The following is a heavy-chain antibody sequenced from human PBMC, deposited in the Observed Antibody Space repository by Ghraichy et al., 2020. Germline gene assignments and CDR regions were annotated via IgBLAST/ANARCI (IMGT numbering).Heavy chain of an antibody. CDR2: IYYSGST. Sequence: SETLSLTCTVSGGSISSSPYYWGWIRQPPGKGLEWIGSIYYSGSTYYNPSLKSRITISVDTSKNQFSLKLSSVTAADTAVYYCVGGSAGWLLSYWGQGTLVTVSS. V-gene: IGHV4-39*01. D-gene: IGHD2/OR15-2a*01. CDR3: VGGSAGWLLSY. J-gene: IGHJ4*02. CDR1: GGSISSSPYY.